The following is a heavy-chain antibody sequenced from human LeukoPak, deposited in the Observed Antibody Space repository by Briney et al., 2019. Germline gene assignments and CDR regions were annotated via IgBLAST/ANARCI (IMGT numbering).Heavy chain of an antibody. V-gene: IGHV1-46*03. J-gene: IGHJ4*02. Sequence: GASVTVSCTASGYTFTSYYMHCVRQTPGHGLEWMGIINPSGGSTSYAHNFQGRVTITRDTSTSTVYMELSSLRSEDTAVYYCARETVLTGYEAYSFDYWGQGTLVTVSS. CDR1: GYTFTSYY. CDR2: INPSGGST. CDR3: ARETVLTGYEAYSFDY. D-gene: IGHD3-9*01.